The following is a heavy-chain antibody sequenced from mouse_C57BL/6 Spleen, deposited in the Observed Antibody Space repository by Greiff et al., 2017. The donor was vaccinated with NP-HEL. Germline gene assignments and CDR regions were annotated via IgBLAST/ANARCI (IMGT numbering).Heavy chain of an antibody. CDR3: AKGNWYFDV. J-gene: IGHJ1*03. V-gene: IGHV5-16*01. Sequence: DVKLVESEGGLVQPGSSMKLSCTASGFTFSDYYMAWVRQVPEKGLEWVANINYDGSSTYYLDSLKSRFIISRDNAKNILYLQMSSLKSEDTVTYYCAKGNWYFDVWGTGTTVTVSS. CDR2: INYDGSST. CDR1: GFTFSDYY.